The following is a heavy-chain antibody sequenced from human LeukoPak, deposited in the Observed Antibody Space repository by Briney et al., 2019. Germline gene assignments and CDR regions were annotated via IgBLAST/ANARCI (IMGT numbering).Heavy chain of an antibody. J-gene: IGHJ4*02. CDR2: MCYSGTT. D-gene: IGHD3-22*01. CDR3: ARGGWNKFDY. CDR1: GGSLSSYY. Sequence: SETLSLTCTVSGGSLSSYYWSWVRQPPGKGGEWRGVMCYSGTTNDNPSLKSRVTISVDTSKNQFSLKLSSVPAADTAVYYCARGGWNKFDYWGQGTLVTVSS. V-gene: IGHV4-59*01.